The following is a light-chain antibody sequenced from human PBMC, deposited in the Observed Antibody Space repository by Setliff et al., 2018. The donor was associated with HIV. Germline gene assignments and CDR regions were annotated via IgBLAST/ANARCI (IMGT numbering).Light chain of an antibody. CDR1: TSNIGAVYD. CDR3: QSYDSSLSGYVT. Sequence: QSVLTQPPSVSGAPGQRVTISCTGSTSNIGAVYDVHWYQQLPGRAPKLLIFGNNNRPSGVPDRFSGSKSGTSASLAITGLQAEDEADYYCQSYDSSLSGYVTFGGGTKVTVL. V-gene: IGLV1-40*01. J-gene: IGLJ2*01. CDR2: GNN.